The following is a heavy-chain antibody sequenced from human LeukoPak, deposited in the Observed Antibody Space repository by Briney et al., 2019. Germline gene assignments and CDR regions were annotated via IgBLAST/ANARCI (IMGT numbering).Heavy chain of an antibody. CDR2: ISGSSSFI. Sequence: GGSLRLSCAASGFTFSRYTMNWVRQAPGKGLEWVSSISGSSSFIYYADSMKGRFTISRDNAKNSLYLQMHSLRAEDTAVYYCARGYYGDDYFDYWGQGTLVTVSS. CDR3: ARGYYGDDYFDY. J-gene: IGHJ4*02. CDR1: GFTFSRYT. D-gene: IGHD4-17*01. V-gene: IGHV3-21*01.